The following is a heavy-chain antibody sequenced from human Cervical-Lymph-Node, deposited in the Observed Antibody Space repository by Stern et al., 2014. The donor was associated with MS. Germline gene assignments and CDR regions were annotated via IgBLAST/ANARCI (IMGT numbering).Heavy chain of an antibody. CDR2: ISHDGILQ. J-gene: IGHJ4*02. CDR3: AKEAGGRGSSYESYFDY. CDR1: GFTLSSHG. Sequence: VQLVESGGGVAQPGRSLRLSCAASGFTLSSHGMQWVRQAPGNGLELVAAISHDGILQYYADSVRDRFTVSRDNSKNMLYLQMNNLRPEDTAIYYCAKEAGGRGSSYESYFDYWGQGTLVTVSS. D-gene: IGHD3-22*01. V-gene: IGHV3-30*18.